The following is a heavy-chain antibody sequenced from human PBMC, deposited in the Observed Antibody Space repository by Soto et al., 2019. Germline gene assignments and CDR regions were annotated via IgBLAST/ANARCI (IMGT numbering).Heavy chain of an antibody. V-gene: IGHV4-34*01. Sequence: VQLQQWAAGLLKPSETLSLTSAVYGGSFRAYDWTWIRQPPGTGLDWIGETNHSGSTNYNPSLKRRVTPSVDTSKNQFSLKLTSVTAADTAVYYCARDTITGLFDYWGQGTLVIVSS. CDR2: TNHSGST. J-gene: IGHJ4*02. CDR1: GGSFRAYD. CDR3: ARDTITGLFDY. D-gene: IGHD2-8*02.